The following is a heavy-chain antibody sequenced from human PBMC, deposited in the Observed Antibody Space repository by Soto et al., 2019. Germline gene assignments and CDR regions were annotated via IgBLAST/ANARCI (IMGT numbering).Heavy chain of an antibody. J-gene: IGHJ5*02. Sequence: GGSLTLSCVASECPFKNAWLSWVRQAPGKGLEWIGRIKRRSEGGTTQYAAPMKGRFTISRDDLNVALFLKMDSLKPEAAAVYFTATTYPYDVCVSSSTGWFHHWGKGTLVTVSS. CDR2: IKRRSEGGTT. V-gene: IGHV3-15*01. CDR1: ECPFKNAW. CDR3: ATTYPYDVCVSSSTGWFHH. D-gene: IGHD3-3*01.